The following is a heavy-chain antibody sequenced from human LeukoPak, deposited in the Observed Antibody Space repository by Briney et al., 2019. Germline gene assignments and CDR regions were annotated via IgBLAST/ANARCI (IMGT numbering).Heavy chain of an antibody. Sequence: GASVKVSCKASGYTFTSYAMHWVRQAPGQRLEWMGWINAGNGNTKYSQKFQGRVTITRDTSASTAYMELSSLRSEDTAVYYCARESEYQLGHDYWGQGTLVTVSS. CDR3: ARESEYQLGHDY. V-gene: IGHV1-3*01. CDR2: INAGNGNT. CDR1: GYTFTSYA. D-gene: IGHD2-2*01. J-gene: IGHJ4*02.